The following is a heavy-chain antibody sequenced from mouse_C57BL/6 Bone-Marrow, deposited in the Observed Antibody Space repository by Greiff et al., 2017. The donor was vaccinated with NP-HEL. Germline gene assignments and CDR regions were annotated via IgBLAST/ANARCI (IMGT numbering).Heavy chain of an antibody. D-gene: IGHD2-1*01. J-gene: IGHJ3*01. CDR1: GYTFTSYW. CDR2: IDPSDSYT. Sequence: QVQLKQPGAELVRPGTSVKLSCKASGYTFTSYWMHWVKQRPGQGLEWIGVIDPSDSYTNYNQKFKGKATLTVDTSSSTAYMPLSSLTSEDSAVYYCAREGIYYGTFAYWGQGTLVTVSA. CDR3: AREGIYYGTFAY. V-gene: IGHV1-59*01.